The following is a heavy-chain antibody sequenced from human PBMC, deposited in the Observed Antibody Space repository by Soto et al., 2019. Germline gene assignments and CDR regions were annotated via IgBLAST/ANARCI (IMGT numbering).Heavy chain of an antibody. V-gene: IGHV4-59*08. J-gene: IGHJ4*02. CDR3: ARTGAYCGGDCYAFDY. Sequence: SETLSLTCTVSGGSFSPNYWSWIRQSPGKGLEWVGYIYYSGSTEYNPSLKSRVTISVDTSKNQFSLKLTSVTAADTAVYYCARTGAYCGGDCYAFDYWGQGTLVTVSS. CDR1: GGSFSPNY. D-gene: IGHD2-21*02. CDR2: IYYSGST.